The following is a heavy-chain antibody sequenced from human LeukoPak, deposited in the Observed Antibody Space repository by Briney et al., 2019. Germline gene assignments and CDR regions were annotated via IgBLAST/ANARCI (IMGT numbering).Heavy chain of an antibody. V-gene: IGHV1-18*01. CDR3: ARDEGSGYDLGADY. CDR2: ISAYNGNT. Sequence: ASVKVSCKASGYTFTRYGISWVRQAPGQGLEWMGWISAYNGNTNYAQKLQGRVTMTTDTSTSTAHMELRSLRSDDTAVYYCARDEGSGYDLGADYWGQGTLVTVSS. J-gene: IGHJ4*02. CDR1: GYTFTRYG. D-gene: IGHD5-12*01.